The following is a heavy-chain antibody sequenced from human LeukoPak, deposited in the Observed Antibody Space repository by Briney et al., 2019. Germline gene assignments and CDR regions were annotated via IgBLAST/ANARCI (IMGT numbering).Heavy chain of an antibody. D-gene: IGHD2-2*01. J-gene: IGHJ6*02. CDR2: IYYSGST. Sequence: SETLSLTCTVSGGSISSYYWSWIRQPPGKGLEWIGYIYYSGSTNYSPSLKSRVTISVDTSKNQFSLKLSSVTAADTAVYYCARGRTYCSSTSCYDYGMDVWGQGTTVTVSS. CDR3: ARGRTYCSSTSCYDYGMDV. CDR1: GGSISSYY. V-gene: IGHV4-59*01.